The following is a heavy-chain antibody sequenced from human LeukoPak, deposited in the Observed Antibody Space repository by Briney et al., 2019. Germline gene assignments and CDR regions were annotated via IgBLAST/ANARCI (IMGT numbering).Heavy chain of an antibody. CDR1: GFTFSSYG. Sequence: GGSLRLSCAASGFTFSSYGMHWVRQAPGQGLEWMGMINPRDGSTRTLQRFQGRLTMTRDTSTSTLYMGLSSLRSEDTATYFCARGADQEFDFWGQGTLVTVSS. CDR3: ARGADQEFDF. J-gene: IGHJ4*02. V-gene: IGHV1-46*01. CDR2: INPRDGST.